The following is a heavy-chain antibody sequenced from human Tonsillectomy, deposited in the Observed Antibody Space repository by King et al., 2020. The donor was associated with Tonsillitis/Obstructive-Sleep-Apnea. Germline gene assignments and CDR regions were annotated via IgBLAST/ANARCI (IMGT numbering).Heavy chain of an antibody. Sequence: VQLVESGGGLVKPGGSLRLSCAASGFTFSNAWMSWFRRAPGKGLEWVGRIKSKTDGETKDYAAPVKGRFTISRDDAKNTLYLQMNSLKTADTAGYYWGRVAVWGKGTTVTVSS. CDR3: GRVAV. J-gene: IGHJ6*04. V-gene: IGHV3-15*01. CDR2: IKSKTDGETK. CDR1: GFTFSNAW.